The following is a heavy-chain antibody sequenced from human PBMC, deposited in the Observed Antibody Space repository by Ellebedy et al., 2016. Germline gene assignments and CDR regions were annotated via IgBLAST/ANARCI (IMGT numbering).Heavy chain of an antibody. J-gene: IGHJ4*02. Sequence: GESLKISXAASGFTFSSYWMSWVRQAPGKGLEWVANIKQDGSEKYYVDSVKGRFTISRDNSKNTLYLQINSLRAEDTAVYYCAREGYSRTRGGGFDYWGQGTLVTVSS. D-gene: IGHD6-13*01. CDR3: AREGYSRTRGGGFDY. CDR2: IKQDGSEK. CDR1: GFTFSSYW. V-gene: IGHV3-7*01.